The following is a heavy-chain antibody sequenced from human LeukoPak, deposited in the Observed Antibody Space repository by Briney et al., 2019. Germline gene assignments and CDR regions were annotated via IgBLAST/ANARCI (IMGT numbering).Heavy chain of an antibody. D-gene: IGHD6-13*01. V-gene: IGHV4-59*01. CDR1: GGPISSYY. Sequence: SETLSLTCTVSGGPISSYYWSWIRQPPGKGLEWIGYIYYSGSTNYNPSLKSGVTISVDTTKNQFSLKLSSVTAADTAVYYCARVYSSSWYYFDYWGQGTLVTVSS. CDR3: ARVYSSSWYYFDY. J-gene: IGHJ4*02. CDR2: IYYSGST.